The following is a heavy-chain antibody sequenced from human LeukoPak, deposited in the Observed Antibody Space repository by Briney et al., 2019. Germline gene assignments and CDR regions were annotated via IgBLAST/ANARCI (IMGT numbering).Heavy chain of an antibody. Sequence: SVKVSCKASGGTFSSYAISWVRQAPGQGLEWMGGIIPIFGTANYAQKFQGRVTMTEDTSADTAYMELSSLRSEDTAVYYCATDVGATRAFDIWGQGTMVTVSS. CDR1: GGTFSSYA. CDR3: ATDVGATRAFDI. J-gene: IGHJ3*02. D-gene: IGHD1-26*01. V-gene: IGHV1-69*06. CDR2: IIPIFGTA.